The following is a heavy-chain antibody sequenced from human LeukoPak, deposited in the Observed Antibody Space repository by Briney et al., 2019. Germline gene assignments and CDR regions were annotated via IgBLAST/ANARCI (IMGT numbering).Heavy chain of an antibody. CDR3: ASVRSSTSCFDY. V-gene: IGHV4-39*07. CDR1: GGSISSSSYY. J-gene: IGHJ4*02. Sequence: SETLSLTCTVSGGSISSSSYYWGWIRQPPGKGLEWIGSTYYSGSTYYNPSLKSRVTISVDTSKNQFSLKLSSVTAADTAVYYCASVRSSTSCFDYWGQGTLVTVSS. CDR2: TYYSGST. D-gene: IGHD2-2*01.